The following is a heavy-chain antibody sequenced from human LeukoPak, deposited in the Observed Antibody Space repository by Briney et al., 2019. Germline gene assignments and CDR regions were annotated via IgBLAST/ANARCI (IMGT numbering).Heavy chain of an antibody. CDR1: GFTFSSYA. CDR2: ISGSGGST. Sequence: SGGSLRLSCAASGFTFSSYAMSWVRQAPGKGLEWVSAISGSGGSTYYADSVKERFTISRDNSRNTLYLQMNSLRGDDTAVYYCAREVYSSTWFDLWGQGTLVTVSS. CDR3: AREVYSSTWFDL. J-gene: IGHJ4*02. V-gene: IGHV3-23*01. D-gene: IGHD6-13*01.